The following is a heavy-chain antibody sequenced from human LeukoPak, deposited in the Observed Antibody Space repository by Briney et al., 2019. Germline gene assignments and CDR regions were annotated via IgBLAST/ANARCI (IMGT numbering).Heavy chain of an antibody. CDR1: GGTFSSYA. Sequence: SVKVSCKASGGTFSSYAISWVRQAPGQGLEWMGRIIPILGIANYAQKFQGRVTITADKSTSTAYMELSSLRSEDTAVYYCARDKGMGGIAAAGDLWGRGTLVTVSS. V-gene: IGHV1-69*04. J-gene: IGHJ2*01. D-gene: IGHD6-13*01. CDR3: ARDKGMGGIAAAGDL. CDR2: IIPILGIA.